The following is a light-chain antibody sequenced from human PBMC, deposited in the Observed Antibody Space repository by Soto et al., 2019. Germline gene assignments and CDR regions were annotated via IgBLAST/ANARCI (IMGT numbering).Light chain of an antibody. J-gene: IGKJ4*01. CDR3: QQYSSSPLT. Sequence: EIVLTQSPGTLSLSPGERATLSCRASQSVRSSHLAWYQQMPGQAPRLLIYGTSNRATGIPDRFSGSGSGTDFTLTISRLEPEDFAVYYCQQYSSSPLTFGGGPRWIS. V-gene: IGKV3-20*01. CDR2: GTS. CDR1: QSVRSSH.